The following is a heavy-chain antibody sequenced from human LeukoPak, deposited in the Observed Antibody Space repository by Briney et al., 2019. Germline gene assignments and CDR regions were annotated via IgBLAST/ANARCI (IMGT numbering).Heavy chain of an antibody. CDR2: ISYDGSNK. CDR1: GFTFSSYA. J-gene: IGHJ4*02. V-gene: IGHV3-30-3*01. Sequence: GGSLRLSCAASGFTFSSYAMHWVRQAPGKGLEWVAVISYDGSNKYYADSVKGRFTISRDNSKNTLYLQMNSLRAEDTAVYYCARDLGVTTVLVDYWGQGTLVTVSS. D-gene: IGHD4-17*01. CDR3: ARDLGVTTVLVDY.